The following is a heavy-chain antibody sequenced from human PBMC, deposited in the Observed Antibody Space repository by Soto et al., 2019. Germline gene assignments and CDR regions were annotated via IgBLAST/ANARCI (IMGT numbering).Heavy chain of an antibody. Sequence: QVQLVQSGAEVKKPGSSVNVSCKASGGTFSSYAISWVRQAPGQGLEWMGGIIPIFGTANYAQKFQGRVTITADESTSTAYMELSSLRSEDTAVYYCAEGVAVAGMYYFDYWGQGTLVTVSS. V-gene: IGHV1-69*01. J-gene: IGHJ4*02. CDR1: GGTFSSYA. CDR2: IIPIFGTA. CDR3: AEGVAVAGMYYFDY. D-gene: IGHD6-19*01.